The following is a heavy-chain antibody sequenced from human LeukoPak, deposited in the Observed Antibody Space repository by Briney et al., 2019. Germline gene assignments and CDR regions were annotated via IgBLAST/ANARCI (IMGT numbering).Heavy chain of an antibody. CDR1: GYTFTSYD. V-gene: IGHV1-8*01. CDR2: MNPNSGNT. D-gene: IGHD3-22*01. J-gene: IGHJ3*02. Sequence: ASVNVSCKASGYTFTSYDINWVRQATGQGLEWMGWMNPNSGNTGYAQKFQGRVTMTRNTSISTAYMELSSLRSEDTAVYYCARVTWYYDSSGLDAFDIWGQGTMVTVSS. CDR3: ARVTWYYDSSGLDAFDI.